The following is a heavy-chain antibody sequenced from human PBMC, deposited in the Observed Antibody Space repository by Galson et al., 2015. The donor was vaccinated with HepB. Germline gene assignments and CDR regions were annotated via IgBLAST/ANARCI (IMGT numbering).Heavy chain of an antibody. CDR3: ARGPYNWNDGTTDY. CDR1: GGTFTSYV. CDR2: IIPLFATT. Sequence: SVKVSCKASGGTFTSYVIIWVRQAPGQGLEWMGGIIPLFATTNYVQKFQGRVTITADESTSTVYMELRSLTSDDTAVYYCARGPYNWNDGTTDYWGQGTLVTVSS. D-gene: IGHD1-1*01. V-gene: IGHV1-69*13. J-gene: IGHJ4*02.